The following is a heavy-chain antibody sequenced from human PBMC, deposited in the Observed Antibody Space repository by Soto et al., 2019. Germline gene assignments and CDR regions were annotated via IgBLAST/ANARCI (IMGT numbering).Heavy chain of an antibody. V-gene: IGHV1-18*01. J-gene: IGHJ4*02. CDR3: ARDQVIAAADPPPIDY. Sequence: ASVKVSCKASGYTFTSYGISWVRQAPGQGLEWMGWISAYNGNTNYAQKLQGRVTMTTDTSTSTAYMELRSLRSDDTAVYYCARDQVIAAADPPPIDYWGQGTLVTVSS. D-gene: IGHD6-13*01. CDR1: GYTFTSYG. CDR2: ISAYNGNT.